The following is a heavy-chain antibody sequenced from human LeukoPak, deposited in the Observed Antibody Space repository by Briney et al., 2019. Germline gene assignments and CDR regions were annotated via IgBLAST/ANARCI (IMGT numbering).Heavy chain of an antibody. V-gene: IGHV3-21*01. CDR1: GFTFSSYS. CDR2: ISSSSSYI. J-gene: IGHJ4*02. D-gene: IGHD1-1*01. CDR3: ARARLDVERSAFVEFDY. Sequence: PGGSLRLSCAASGFTFSSYSMNWVRQAPGKGLEWVSSISSSSSYIYYADSVKGRFTISRDNAKNSLYLQMNSLRAEDTAVYYCARARLDVERSAFVEFDYWGQGTLVTVSS.